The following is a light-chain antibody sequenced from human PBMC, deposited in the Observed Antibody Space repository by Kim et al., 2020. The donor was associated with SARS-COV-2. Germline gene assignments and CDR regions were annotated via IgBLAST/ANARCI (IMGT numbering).Light chain of an antibody. CDR2: YDD. CDR3: QVWDSSSDHVV. CDR1: NIGSNS. J-gene: IGLJ2*01. V-gene: IGLV3-21*04. Sequence: SYELTQPPSLSVAPGKTARITCGGDNIGSNSVHWYQQKPGQAPILVIHYDDNRPSGIPERFSGSNSGNTATLSISRVEAGDDADYYCQVWDSSSDHVVFGGGTKVTVL.